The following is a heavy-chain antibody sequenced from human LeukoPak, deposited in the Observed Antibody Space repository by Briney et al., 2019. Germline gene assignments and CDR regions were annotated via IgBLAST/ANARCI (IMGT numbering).Heavy chain of an antibody. CDR3: AKGGEYYDSSGYYYWLPFDY. V-gene: IGHV3-23*01. CDR1: GFTFSSYA. D-gene: IGHD3-22*01. CDR2: ISGSGGST. Sequence: GGSLRLSCAASGFTFSSYAMSWVRQAPGKGLEWVSAISGSGGSTYYADSVKGRFTISRDNSKNTLYLQMNSLRAEDTAVYYCAKGGEYYDSSGYYYWLPFDYWGQGTLVTVSS. J-gene: IGHJ4*02.